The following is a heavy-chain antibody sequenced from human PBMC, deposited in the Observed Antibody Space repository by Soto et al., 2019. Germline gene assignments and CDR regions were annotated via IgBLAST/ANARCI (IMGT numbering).Heavy chain of an antibody. CDR1: RFTFSNYG. V-gene: IGHV3-30*03. CDR3: ARELYYYDSSGYYPLEN. CDR2: ISDDGTKK. D-gene: IGHD3-22*01. J-gene: IGHJ4*02. Sequence: QVQLVESGGGVVQPGKSLRLSCAASRFTFSNYGMHWVRQAPGKGLEWVALISDDGTKKYYADSVKGRFTISRDNSKNTLYLQMNSLRAEDTAVYFWARELYYYDSSGYYPLENWGQGTLVTVSS.